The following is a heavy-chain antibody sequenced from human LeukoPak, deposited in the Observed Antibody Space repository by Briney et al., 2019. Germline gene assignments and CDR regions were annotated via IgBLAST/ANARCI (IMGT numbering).Heavy chain of an antibody. V-gene: IGHV3-7*04. CDR2: IKQDGSEK. CDR3: ARALANYDYVWGSYRYAGNWFDP. CDR1: GFTFSSYW. J-gene: IGHJ5*02. Sequence: GGSLRLSCAASGFTFSSYWMSWVRQAPGKGLEWVANIKQDGSEKYYVDSVKGRFTISRDNAKNSLYLQMNSLRAEDTAVYYCARALANYDYVWGSYRYAGNWFDPWGQGTLVTVSS. D-gene: IGHD3-16*02.